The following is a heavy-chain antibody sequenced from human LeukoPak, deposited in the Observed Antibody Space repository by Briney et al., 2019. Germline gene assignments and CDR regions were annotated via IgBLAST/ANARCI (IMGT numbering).Heavy chain of an antibody. J-gene: IGHJ4*02. Sequence: GGSLRLSCAASGFTFSGNWMTWVRQAPGKGREWVANIKQDGSEKYYVESVRGRFTISRDNAKNMLYLQMNSLRDEDTAVYYCAKHQAYGTNSVIDGWGQGTLITVSS. CDR2: IKQDGSEK. CDR3: AKHQAYGTNSVIDG. CDR1: GFTFSGNW. V-gene: IGHV3-7*05. D-gene: IGHD4-23*01.